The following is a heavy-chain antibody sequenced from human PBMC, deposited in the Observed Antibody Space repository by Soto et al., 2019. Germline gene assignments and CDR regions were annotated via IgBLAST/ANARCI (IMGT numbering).Heavy chain of an antibody. CDR1: GESFSGYY. J-gene: IGHJ6*02. CDR3: ASGNWQQMAMRYGTDV. Sequence: QVQLQQWGTGLLKASETLSLTCAVYGESFSGYYWTWIRPSPGKGLEWIGEIDNRGSSTYSPSLMRRVTMSVETSKSQFSLKLSSVTAADTGVYYCASGNWQQMAMRYGTDVWCQGTTVTVSS. V-gene: IGHV4-34*01. CDR2: IDNRGSS. D-gene: IGHD6-13*01.